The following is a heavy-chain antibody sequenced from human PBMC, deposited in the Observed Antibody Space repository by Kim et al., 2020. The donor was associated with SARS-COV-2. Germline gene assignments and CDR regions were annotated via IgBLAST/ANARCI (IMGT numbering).Heavy chain of an antibody. CDR1: GGSISSSNW. CDR2: IYHSGST. CDR3: ARLVPGITMVRGVPYFDY. D-gene: IGHD3-10*01. V-gene: IGHV4-4*02. J-gene: IGHJ4*02. Sequence: SETLSLTCAVSGGSISSSNWWSWVRQPPGKGLEWIGEIYHSGSTNYNPSLKSRVTISVDKSKNQFSLKLSSVTAADTAVYYCARLVPGITMVRGVPYFDYWGQGTLVTVSS.